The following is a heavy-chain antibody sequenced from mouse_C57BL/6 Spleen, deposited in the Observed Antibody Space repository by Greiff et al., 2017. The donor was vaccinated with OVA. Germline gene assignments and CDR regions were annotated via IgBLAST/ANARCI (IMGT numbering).Heavy chain of an antibody. CDR3: AREGYYGSSYGFAY. D-gene: IGHD1-1*01. V-gene: IGHV5-4*01. CDR1: GFTFSSYA. J-gene: IGHJ3*01. Sequence: EVQLVEPGGGLVKPGGSLKLSCAASGFTFSSYAMSWVRQTPEKRLEWVATISDGGSYTYYPDNVKGRFTISRDNAKNNLYLQMSHLKSEDTAMYYCAREGYYGSSYGFAYWGQGTLVTVSA. CDR2: ISDGGSYT.